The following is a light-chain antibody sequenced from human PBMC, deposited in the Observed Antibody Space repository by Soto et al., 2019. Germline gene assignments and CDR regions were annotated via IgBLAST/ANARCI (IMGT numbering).Light chain of an antibody. CDR2: DAS. Sequence: DIQMTQSPSTLSASVGDRVTITGRASQSISSWLAWYQQKPGKAPKLLIYDASSLESGVPSRFSGSGSGKELTLTVRNLQSEDFALYYCQHCSGWQPGLGQRTKVDIK. CDR1: QSISSW. J-gene: IGKJ2*01. CDR3: QHCSGWQPG. V-gene: IGKV1-5*01.